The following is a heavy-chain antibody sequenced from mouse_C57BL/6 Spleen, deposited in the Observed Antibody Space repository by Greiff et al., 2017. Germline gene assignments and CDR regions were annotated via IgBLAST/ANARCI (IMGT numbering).Heavy chain of an antibody. J-gene: IGHJ1*03. D-gene: IGHD4-1*01. CDR2: INPNNGGT. CDR1: GYTFTDYN. V-gene: IGHV1-18*01. CDR3: ARSGTGTRGGYFDV. Sequence: VQLQQSGPELVKPGASVKIPCKASGYTFTDYNMDWVKQSHGKSLEWIGDINPNNGGTIYNQKFKGKATLTVDKSSSTAYMELRSLTSEDTAVYYCARSGTGTRGGYFDVWGTGTTVTVSS.